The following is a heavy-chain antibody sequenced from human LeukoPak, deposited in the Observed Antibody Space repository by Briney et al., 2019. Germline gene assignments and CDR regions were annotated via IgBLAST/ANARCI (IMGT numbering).Heavy chain of an antibody. J-gene: IGHJ4*02. CDR2: INPNSGAT. CDR3: AREVPLYFDY. Sequence: ASVKVSCKASGYTFTDSYMHWVRRAPGQALEWMGWINPNSGATNYAQNFQGRVTMTRDTSISTAYMELSRLRSDDTAVYYCAREVPLYFDYWGQGTLVTVSS. V-gene: IGHV1-2*02. CDR1: GYTFTDSY.